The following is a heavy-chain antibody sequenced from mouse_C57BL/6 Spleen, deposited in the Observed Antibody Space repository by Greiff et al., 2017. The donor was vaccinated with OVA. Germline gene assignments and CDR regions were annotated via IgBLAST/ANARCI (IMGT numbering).Heavy chain of an antibody. V-gene: IGHV1-26*01. CDR3: ARGTGTGY. D-gene: IGHD4-1*01. Sequence: VQLQQSGPELVKPGASVKISCKASGYTFTDYYMNWVKQSHGKSLEWIGDINPNNGGTSYNQKFKGKATLTVDKSSSTAYMELRSLTSEDAAVYYCARGTGTGYWGQGTTLTVSS. CDR2: INPNNGGT. CDR1: GYTFTDYY. J-gene: IGHJ2*01.